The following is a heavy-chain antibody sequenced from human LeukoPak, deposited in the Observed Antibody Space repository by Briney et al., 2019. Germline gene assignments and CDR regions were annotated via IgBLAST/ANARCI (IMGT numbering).Heavy chain of an antibody. J-gene: IGHJ5*02. CDR1: GGSFSGYY. D-gene: IGHD3-3*01. Sequence: SETLSLTCAVYGGSFSGYYWSWIRQPPGKGLEWIGEINHSGSTNYNPSLKSRVTISVDTSKNQFSLKLSSVTAADTAVYYCARHTPPMGFLEWLQEDWFDPWGQGTLVTVSS. CDR3: ARHTPPMGFLEWLQEDWFDP. V-gene: IGHV4-34*01. CDR2: INHSGST.